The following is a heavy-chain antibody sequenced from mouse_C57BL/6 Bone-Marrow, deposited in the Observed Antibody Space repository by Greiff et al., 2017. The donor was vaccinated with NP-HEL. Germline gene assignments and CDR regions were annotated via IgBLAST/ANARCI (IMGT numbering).Heavy chain of an antibody. V-gene: IGHV5-9-1*02. D-gene: IGHD1-1*01. J-gene: IGHJ2*01. CDR2: ISSGGDYI. CDR1: GFTFSSYA. CDR3: TRGGTTVAFDY. Sequence: EVMLVESGEGLVKPGGSLKLSCAASGFTFSSYAMSWVRQTPEKRLEWVAYISSGGDYIYYADTVKGRFTISRDNARNTLYLQMSSLKSEDTAMYYCTRGGTTVAFDYWGQGTTLTVSS.